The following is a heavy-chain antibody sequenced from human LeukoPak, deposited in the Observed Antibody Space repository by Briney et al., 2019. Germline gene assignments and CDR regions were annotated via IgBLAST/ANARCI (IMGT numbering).Heavy chain of an antibody. CDR1: GYSFTSYW. CDR2: IYPGDSDT. D-gene: IGHD1-14*01. J-gene: IGHJ4*02. Sequence: GESLKISCKGSGYSFTSYWIGWVRQMPGKGLEWMGIIYPGDSDTRYSPSFQGQVTISADKSISTAYLQWSSLKASDTAMYYCARGITRTTLDPNYFDYWGQGTLVTVSS. CDR3: ARGITRTTLDPNYFDY. V-gene: IGHV5-51*01.